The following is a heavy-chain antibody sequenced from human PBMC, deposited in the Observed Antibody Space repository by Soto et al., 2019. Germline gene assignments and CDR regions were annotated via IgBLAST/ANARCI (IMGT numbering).Heavy chain of an antibody. V-gene: IGHV1-69*02. D-gene: IGHD2-2*01. CDR3: ARVPAAMEEDYYYYYGMGV. J-gene: IGHJ6*02. Sequence: SVKVSCKASGGTFSSYTISWVRQAPGQGLEWMGRIIAILGIANYAQKLQGRVTITTDTSTSTAYMELRSLRSDDTAVYYCARVPAAMEEDYYYYYGMGVWGQGTTVTVSS. CDR2: IIAILGIA. CDR1: GGTFSSYT.